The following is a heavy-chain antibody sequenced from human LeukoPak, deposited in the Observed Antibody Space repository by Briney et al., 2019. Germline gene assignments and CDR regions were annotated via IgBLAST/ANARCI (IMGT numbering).Heavy chain of an antibody. V-gene: IGHV3-21*01. Sequence: GGSLRLSCAASGFNFNSHNMSWLRQAPGKGLEWVSFIYTSSHYIYYADSVKGRFTISRDNAKNTLYLQMSSLSAHKPAAYCSAINLGGCNSTSCYSDFDIWGQGNLVTVSP. D-gene: IGHD2-2*01. CDR2: IYTSSHYI. J-gene: IGHJ4*02. CDR1: GFNFNSHN. CDR3: AINLGGCNSTSCYSDFDI.